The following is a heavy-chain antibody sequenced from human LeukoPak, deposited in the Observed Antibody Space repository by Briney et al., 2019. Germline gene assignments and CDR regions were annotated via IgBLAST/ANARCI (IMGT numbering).Heavy chain of an antibody. J-gene: IGHJ4*02. CDR1: GFTFSSYW. CDR2: IEQDGSQK. V-gene: IGHV3-7*01. CDR3: ARDTRVPAAMNY. D-gene: IGHD2-2*01. Sequence: GGSLRLSCAASGFTFSSYWLSWVRQAPGKGLEWVASIEQDGSQKYYVDSVRGRFTISRDNAKNSLYLQMNSLRAEDTAVYYCARDTRVPAAMNYWGQGTLVTVSS.